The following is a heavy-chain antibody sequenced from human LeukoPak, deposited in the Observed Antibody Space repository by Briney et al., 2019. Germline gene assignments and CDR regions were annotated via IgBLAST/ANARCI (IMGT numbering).Heavy chain of an antibody. CDR1: GFRFDDYP. CDR3: ARDRPFTYYDSTGVLDY. D-gene: IGHD3-22*01. CDR2: ISGDGGGT. Sequence: QSGGSLRLSCAASGFRFDDYPMHWVRQAPGRGLEWVSLISGDGGGTYYNDSVKGRFTTSRENSKNSLFLQMNNLRTEDTALYFCARDRPFTYYDSTGVLDYWGQGALVTVSS. J-gene: IGHJ4*02. V-gene: IGHV3-43*02.